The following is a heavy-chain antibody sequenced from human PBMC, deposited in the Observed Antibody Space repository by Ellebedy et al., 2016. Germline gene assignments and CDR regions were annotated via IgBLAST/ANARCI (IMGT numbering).Heavy chain of an antibody. Sequence: GGSLRLXXKGSGYSFTSYWIGWVRQMPGKGLEWMGIIYPGDSDTRYSPSFQGQVTISADKSISTAYLQWSSLKASDTAMYYCARPLGDGYNYEALGYWGQGTLVTVSS. V-gene: IGHV5-51*01. CDR2: IYPGDSDT. D-gene: IGHD5-24*01. CDR1: GYSFTSYW. CDR3: ARPLGDGYNYEALGY. J-gene: IGHJ4*02.